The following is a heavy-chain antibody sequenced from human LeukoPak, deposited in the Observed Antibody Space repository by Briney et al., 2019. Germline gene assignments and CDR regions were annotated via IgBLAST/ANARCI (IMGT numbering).Heavy chain of an antibody. D-gene: IGHD5-24*01. V-gene: IGHV1-69*04. J-gene: IGHJ4*02. CDR1: GGTFSSYA. Sequence: ASVEVSCKASGGTFSSYAISWVRQAPGQGLEWMGRIIPILGIANYAQKFQGRVTITADKSTSTAYMELSSLRSEDTAVYYCARVASVDGYNYGYWGQGTLVTVSS. CDR3: ARVASVDGYNYGY. CDR2: IIPILGIA.